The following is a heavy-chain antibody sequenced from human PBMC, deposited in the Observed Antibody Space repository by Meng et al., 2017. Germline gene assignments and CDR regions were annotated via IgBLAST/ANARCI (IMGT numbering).Heavy chain of an antibody. CDR3: AREGHSSGWPGVDV. J-gene: IGHJ6*02. D-gene: IGHD6-19*01. Sequence: ASVKVSCKASGYTFTGYYMHWVRQAPGQGLEWMGRINPNSGGTNYAQKFQGRVTMTRDTSISTAYIELSRLRSDDTAVYYCAREGHSSGWPGVDVWGQGTTVTVSS. V-gene: IGHV1-2*06. CDR2: INPNSGGT. CDR1: GYTFTGYY.